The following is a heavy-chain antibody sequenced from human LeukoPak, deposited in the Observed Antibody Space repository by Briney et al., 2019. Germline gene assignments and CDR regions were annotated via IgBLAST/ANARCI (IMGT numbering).Heavy chain of an antibody. D-gene: IGHD1-26*01. CDR1: GGSISSSSYY. CDR3: ARLGGAFDI. V-gene: IGHV4-39*01. J-gene: IGHJ3*02. Sequence: SETLSLTCTVSGGSISSSSYYWGWIRQPPGKGLEWIGSIYYSGNTYYNPSLKSRVTIYVDTSKNQFSLRLSSVTAADTAVYYCARLGGAFDIWGQATMVTVSS. CDR2: IYYSGNT.